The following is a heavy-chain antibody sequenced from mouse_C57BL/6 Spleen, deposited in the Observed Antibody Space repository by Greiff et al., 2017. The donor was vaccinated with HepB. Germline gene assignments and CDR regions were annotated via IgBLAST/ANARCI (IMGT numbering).Heavy chain of an antibody. CDR1: GYTFTDYY. Sequence: QVQLQQSGAELVRPGASVKLSCKASGYTFTDYYINWVKQRPGQGLEWIARIYPGSGNTYYNEKFKGKATLTAEKSSSTAYMQLSSLTSEDSAVYFCAREVITTVVAPFDYWGQGTTLTVSS. CDR2: IYPGSGNT. V-gene: IGHV1-76*01. D-gene: IGHD1-1*01. J-gene: IGHJ2*01. CDR3: AREVITTVVAPFDY.